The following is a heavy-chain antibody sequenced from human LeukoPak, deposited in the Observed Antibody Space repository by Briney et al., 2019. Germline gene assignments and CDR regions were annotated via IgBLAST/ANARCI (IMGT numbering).Heavy chain of an antibody. J-gene: IGHJ4*02. CDR2: ISGSGST. V-gene: IGHV4-4*08. CDR3: ARDLRIGYSDY. D-gene: IGHD3-22*01. CDR1: GGSISNYY. Sequence: SETLSLTCIVSGGSISNYYWSWIRQPPGKGLEWSGYISGSGSTNYNPSLKSRVPISVDTPSYQLSLRLSSVTAAHTATYYCARDLRIGYSDYWGQGTLATVSS.